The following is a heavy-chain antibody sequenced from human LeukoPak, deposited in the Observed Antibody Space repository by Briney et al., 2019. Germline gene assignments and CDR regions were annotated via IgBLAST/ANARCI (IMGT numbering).Heavy chain of an antibody. D-gene: IGHD3-3*01. CDR1: GYTFTSYA. CDR3: ARAGRRGYYAY. Sequence: ASVKVSFKASGYTFTSYAMHWVRQAPGQRLEWMGWINAGNGNTKYSQKFQGRVTITRDTSASTAYMELSSLRSEDTAVYYCARAGRRGYYAYWGQGTLVTVSS. V-gene: IGHV1-3*01. J-gene: IGHJ4*02. CDR2: INAGNGNT.